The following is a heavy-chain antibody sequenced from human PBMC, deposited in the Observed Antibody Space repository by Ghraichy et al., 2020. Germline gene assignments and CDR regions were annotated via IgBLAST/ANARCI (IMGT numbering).Heavy chain of an antibody. Sequence: SETLSLTCAVSGDSISSNNWWSWVRQSPGKGLEWIGEIYHSGSTNYNPSLKSRVTISVDKSKNQFSLKLSSVTAADTAVYYCARVGWRYCSSTSCYHAFDIWGQGTMVTVSS. D-gene: IGHD2-2*01. J-gene: IGHJ3*02. V-gene: IGHV4-4*02. CDR2: IYHSGST. CDR1: GDSISSNNW. CDR3: ARVGWRYCSSTSCYHAFDI.